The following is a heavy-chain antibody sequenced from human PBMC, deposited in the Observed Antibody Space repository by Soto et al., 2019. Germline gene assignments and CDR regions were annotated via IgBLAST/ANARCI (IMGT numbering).Heavy chain of an antibody. Sequence: QLQLVQSGTEVKKPGSSVTVCCKASGGTFGNYAINWLRQAPGQGLQWMGDISPMFHKANYEQTFQGRVSITADESTNTVYMELSSLRSEDTALYYCAREVEVHTSVFGAWGQGTLVTVSS. D-gene: IGHD3-10*01. CDR3: AREVEVHTSVFGA. CDR2: ISPMFHKA. CDR1: GGTFGNYA. V-gene: IGHV1-69*01. J-gene: IGHJ5*02.